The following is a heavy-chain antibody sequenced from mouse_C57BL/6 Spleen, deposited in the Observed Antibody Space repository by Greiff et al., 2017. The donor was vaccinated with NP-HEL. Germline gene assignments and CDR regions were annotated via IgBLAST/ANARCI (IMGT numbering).Heavy chain of an antibody. CDR2: INPNYGTT. Sequence: VQLQQSGPELVKPGASVKISCKASGYSFTDYNMNWVKQSNGKSLEWIGVINPNYGTTSYNQKFKGNATLTVDQSSSTAYMQLNSLTSEDSAVYYCARERDYSITTVVAPYAMDYWGQGTSVTVSS. D-gene: IGHD1-1*01. J-gene: IGHJ4*01. CDR1: GYSFTDYN. V-gene: IGHV1-39*01. CDR3: ARERDYSITTVVAPYAMDY.